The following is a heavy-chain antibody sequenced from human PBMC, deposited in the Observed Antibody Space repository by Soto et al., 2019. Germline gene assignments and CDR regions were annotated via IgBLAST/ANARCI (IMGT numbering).Heavy chain of an antibody. CDR3: ATDSSNYVGWFYP. J-gene: IGHJ5*02. Sequence: PGGSLRLSCAASGFTFSSYEMNWVRQAPGKGLEWVSYIRSSGSTIYYAHPVKGRFTISRDNAKNSLYLQMNSLRAEDTAVYYCATDSSNYVGWFYPWGQGPLATVSS. CDR2: IRSSGSTI. V-gene: IGHV3-48*03. D-gene: IGHD4-4*01. CDR1: GFTFSSYE.